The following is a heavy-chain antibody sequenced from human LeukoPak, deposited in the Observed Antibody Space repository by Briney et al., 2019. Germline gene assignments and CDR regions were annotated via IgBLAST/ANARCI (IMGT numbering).Heavy chain of an antibody. Sequence: PSETLSLTCTVSGDSISSGDYYWSWIRQPAGKGLEWIGRISSSGSTNYNPSLKSRVTISVDTSKNQFSLKLSSVTAADTAVYYCAREHRSILTGLSTFDYWGQGTLVTVSS. CDR3: AREHRSILTGLSTFDY. V-gene: IGHV4-61*02. CDR2: ISSSGST. J-gene: IGHJ4*02. D-gene: IGHD3-9*01. CDR1: GDSISSGDYY.